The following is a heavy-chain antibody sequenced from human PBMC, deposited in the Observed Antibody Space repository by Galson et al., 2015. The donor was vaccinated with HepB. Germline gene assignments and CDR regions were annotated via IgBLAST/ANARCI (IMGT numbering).Heavy chain of an antibody. V-gene: IGHV3-30-3*01. Sequence: SLRLSCAASGFTFSSYAMHWVRQAPGKGLEWVAVISYDGSNKYYADSVKGRFTISRDNSKNTLYLQMNSLRAEDTAVYYCARDLGIAAAGPLYGMDVWGQGTTVTVSS. CDR2: ISYDGSNK. CDR1: GFTFSSYA. D-gene: IGHD6-13*01. CDR3: ARDLGIAAAGPLYGMDV. J-gene: IGHJ6*02.